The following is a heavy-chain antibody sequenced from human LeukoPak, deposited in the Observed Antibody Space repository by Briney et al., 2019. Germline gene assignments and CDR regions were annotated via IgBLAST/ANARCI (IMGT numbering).Heavy chain of an antibody. D-gene: IGHD3-3*01. CDR3: ARQSWGYYDFWSGYYHYMDV. Sequence: PSETLSLTCTVSGGSISSYYWSWIRQPPGKGLEWIGYIYYSGSTNYNPSLKSRVTISVDTSKNQFSLKLSSVTAADTAVYYCARQSWGYYDFWSGYYHYMDVWGKGTTVTVSS. CDR2: IYYSGST. CDR1: GGSISSYY. V-gene: IGHV4-59*01. J-gene: IGHJ6*03.